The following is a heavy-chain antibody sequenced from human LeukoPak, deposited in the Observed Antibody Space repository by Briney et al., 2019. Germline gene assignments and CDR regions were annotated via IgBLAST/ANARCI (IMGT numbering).Heavy chain of an antibody. CDR3: ARVFQSSRIAVAGMYPYYYMDV. V-gene: IGHV4-34*01. Sequence: SQTLSLTCAVYGRSFSGYYWSWIRPPPGKGLEWIGEINHSGSTNYNPSLKSRVTISVDTSKNQFSLKLSSVTAADTAVYYCARVFQSSRIAVAGMYPYYYMDVWGKGTTVTVSS. J-gene: IGHJ6*03. CDR1: GRSFSGYY. D-gene: IGHD6-19*01. CDR2: INHSGST.